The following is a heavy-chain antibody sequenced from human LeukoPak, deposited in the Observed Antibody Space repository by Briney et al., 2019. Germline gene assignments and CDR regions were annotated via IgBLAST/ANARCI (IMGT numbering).Heavy chain of an antibody. CDR1: GGPISSSSYY. Sequence: ASETLSLTCTVSGGPISSSSYYWGWIRRPPGKGLEWIGSMYYSGSTYYSPSLKSRVTMSVDTSKNHFSLKLSSVTAADTAVYYSARDSGSYYADFDYWGQGTLVTVSS. V-gene: IGHV4-39*02. D-gene: IGHD1-26*01. CDR2: MYYSGST. J-gene: IGHJ4*02. CDR3: ARDSGSYYADFDY.